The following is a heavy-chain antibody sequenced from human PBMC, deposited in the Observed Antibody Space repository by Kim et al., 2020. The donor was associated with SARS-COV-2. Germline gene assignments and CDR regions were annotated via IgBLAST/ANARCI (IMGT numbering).Heavy chain of an antibody. V-gene: IGHV4-39*01. CDR1: GGSISSSSYY. D-gene: IGHD2-2*01. Sequence: SETLSLTCTVSGGSISSSSYYWGWIRQPPGKGLEWIGSIYYSGSTYYNPSLKSRVTISVDTSKNQFSLKLSSVTAADTAVYYCASIVVVPVWDLWDFDLWGRGTRVTVSS. J-gene: IGHJ2*01. CDR3: ASIVVVPVWDLWDFDL. CDR2: IYYSGST.